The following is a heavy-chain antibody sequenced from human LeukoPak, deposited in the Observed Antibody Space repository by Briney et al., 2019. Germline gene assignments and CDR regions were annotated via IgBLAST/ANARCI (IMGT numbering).Heavy chain of an antibody. Sequence: GESLKISCKGSGYSFSSYWIAWVRQMPGKGLEWMGRIDPSDSYTTYSPSFQGHVTISADKSISTAYLQWSNLKASDTALYYCACATDIASAGTDYWGQGTLVTVSS. D-gene: IGHD6-13*01. CDR3: ACATDIASAGTDY. CDR1: GYSFSSYW. J-gene: IGHJ4*02. V-gene: IGHV5-10-1*01. CDR2: IDPSDSYT.